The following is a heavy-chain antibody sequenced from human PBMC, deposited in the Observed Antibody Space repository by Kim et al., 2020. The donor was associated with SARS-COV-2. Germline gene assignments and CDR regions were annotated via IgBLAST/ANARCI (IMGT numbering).Heavy chain of an antibody. CDR3: VRDLVGGSSDVSDY. D-gene: IGHD2-15*01. CDR1: GYTFTSYD. Sequence: ASVKVSCKASGYTFTSYDMNWVRQAPGHGLEWMGWISGNTGNPTYVRGFTGRFVFSLGTSVSTAFLQINSLTAEDTAIYYCVRDLVGGSSDVSDYWGQGTLVTVSS. V-gene: IGHV7-4-1*02. J-gene: IGHJ4*02. CDR2: ISGNTGNP.